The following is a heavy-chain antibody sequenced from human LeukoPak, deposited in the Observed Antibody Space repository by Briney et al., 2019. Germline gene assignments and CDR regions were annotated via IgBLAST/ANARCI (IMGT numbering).Heavy chain of an antibody. J-gene: IGHJ4*02. CDR3: ATAPNDYSNHYFDY. CDR2: IIPIFGTA. CDR1: GGTFSSYA. D-gene: IGHD4-11*01. Sequence: SVKVSCKASGGTFSSYAISWVRQAPGQGLEWMGGIIPIFGTANYAQKFQGGVTITTDESTSTAYMELSSLRSEDTAVYYCATAPNDYSNHYFDYWGQGTLVTVSS. V-gene: IGHV1-69*05.